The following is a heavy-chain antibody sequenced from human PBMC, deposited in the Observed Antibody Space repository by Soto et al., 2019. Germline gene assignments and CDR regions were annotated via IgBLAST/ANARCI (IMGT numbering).Heavy chain of an antibody. Sequence: GGSLRLSCAASGFTFSDHHMDWVRQTPGQGLEWVGRSRNKADSYTTQYAASVRGRFTISRDDSKNSLFLQMNSLKTEDTAVYYCVRRLGGSSCPPCLGVWGKGTTVTVSS. CDR3: VRRLGGSSCPPCLGV. CDR2: SRNKADSYTT. J-gene: IGHJ6*04. D-gene: IGHD6-13*01. V-gene: IGHV3-72*01. CDR1: GFTFSDHH.